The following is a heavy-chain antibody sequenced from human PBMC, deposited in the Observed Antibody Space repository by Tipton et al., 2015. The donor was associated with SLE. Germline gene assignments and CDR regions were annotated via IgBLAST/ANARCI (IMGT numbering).Heavy chain of an antibody. CDR2: IYYSGST. D-gene: IGHD1-14*01. Sequence: TLSLTCTVSGGSISSYYWSWIRQPPGKGLEWIGYIYYSGSTNYNPSLKSRVTISAVTSKNQFSLRVSSVTAADTAVYYCARAGTGTAWGTFDIWGPGTMVTVSS. CDR3: ARAGTGTAWGTFDI. J-gene: IGHJ3*02. CDR1: GGSISSYY. V-gene: IGHV4-59*12.